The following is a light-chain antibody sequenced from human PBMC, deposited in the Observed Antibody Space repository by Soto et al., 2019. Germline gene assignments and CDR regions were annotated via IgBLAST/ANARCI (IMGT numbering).Light chain of an antibody. CDR1: QSVSSF. Sequence: EIVLTQSPAILSLSPGERANLSCRASQSVSSFLAWYQQRPGQAPRLLIYDASNRATGIPAKFSGSGSGSDFTLTISTLEPEDFAVYYCQQRSNWPRTFGGGTKVEIK. CDR3: QQRSNWPRT. J-gene: IGKJ4*01. V-gene: IGKV3-11*01. CDR2: DAS.